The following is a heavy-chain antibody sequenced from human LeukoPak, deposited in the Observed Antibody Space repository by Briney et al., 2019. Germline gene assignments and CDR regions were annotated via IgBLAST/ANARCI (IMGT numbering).Heavy chain of an antibody. CDR1: DDSISSNRYF. D-gene: IGHD1-26*01. CDR2: INYSGRT. Sequence: PSETLSLTCTISDDSISSNRYFWAWIRQPPGKGLEWIASINYSGRTYYNPSLMSRLTISVDTTKRQFSLKMTSVTAADTALYYCARDIDDVGALLDFWGQGTLVAVSS. V-gene: IGHV4-39*07. J-gene: IGHJ4*02. CDR3: ARDIDDVGALLDF.